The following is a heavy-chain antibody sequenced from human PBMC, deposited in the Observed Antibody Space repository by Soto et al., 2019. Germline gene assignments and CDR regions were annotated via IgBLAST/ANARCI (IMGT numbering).Heavy chain of an antibody. CDR2: INHSGST. Sequence: QVQLQPWGAGLLKPSETLSLTCAVYGGSFSGYYWSWIRQPPGKGLEWIGEINHSGSTNYNPSIKSGVTISVDTSKNQFSLKLSSVTAADTAVYYCARGRHSCYGWFDYWGQGTLVTVSS. CDR3: ARGRHSCYGWFDY. V-gene: IGHV4-34*01. CDR1: GGSFSGYY. J-gene: IGHJ4*02. D-gene: IGHD5-12*01.